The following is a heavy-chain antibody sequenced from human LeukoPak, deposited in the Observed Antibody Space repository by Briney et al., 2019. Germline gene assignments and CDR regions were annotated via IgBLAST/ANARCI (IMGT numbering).Heavy chain of an antibody. J-gene: IGHJ4*02. CDR1: GYTFTGYY. V-gene: IGHV1-2*02. CDR2: INPNSGGT. CDR3: ARDLGPVDTAMR. D-gene: IGHD5-18*01. Sequence: ASVKVSCKASGYTFTGYYMHWVRQAPGQGLEWMGWINPNSGGTNYAQKFQGRVTMTRDTSISTAYMELSRLRSDDTAVYYCARDLGPVDTAMRWGQGTLVTVSS.